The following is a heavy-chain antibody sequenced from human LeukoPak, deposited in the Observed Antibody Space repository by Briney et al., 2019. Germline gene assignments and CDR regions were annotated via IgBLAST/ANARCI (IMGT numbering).Heavy chain of an antibody. D-gene: IGHD6-13*01. CDR1: GGSISSGGYY. Sequence: TPSETLSLTCTVSGGSISSGGYYWSWLRQPAGKGLEWIGRIYTSGSTNYNPPLKSRVTMSVDTSKNQFSLKLSSVTAADTAVYYCARDLGYSSSWDTFDYWGQGTLVTVSS. V-gene: IGHV4-61*02. CDR2: IYTSGST. CDR3: ARDLGYSSSWDTFDY. J-gene: IGHJ4*02.